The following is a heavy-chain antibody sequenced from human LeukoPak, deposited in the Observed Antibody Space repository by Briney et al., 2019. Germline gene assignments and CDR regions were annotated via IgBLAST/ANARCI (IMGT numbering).Heavy chain of an antibody. D-gene: IGHD3-22*01. CDR1: GLTFSSYA. Sequence: GRSLRLSCAASGLTFSSYAMHWVRQAPGKGLEWVAVISYDGSNKYYADSVKGRFTISRDNSKNTLYLQMNSLRAEDTAVYYCARGQSITMIVVVPYFDYWGQGTLVTVSS. V-gene: IGHV3-30-3*01. J-gene: IGHJ4*02. CDR3: ARGQSITMIVVVPYFDY. CDR2: ISYDGSNK.